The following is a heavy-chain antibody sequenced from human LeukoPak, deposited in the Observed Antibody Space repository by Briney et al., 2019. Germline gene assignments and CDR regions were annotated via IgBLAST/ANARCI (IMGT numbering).Heavy chain of an antibody. CDR3: ARAYYDILTGYYHFDY. Sequence: PGGSLRLSCAATGFTLSSYYMSWVRQAPGEGLEWVSDIYSGGSTYYAESAKGRFTISRDNSKNTLYLQMNSLRAEDTAVYYGARAYYDILTGYYHFDYWGQGTLVTVSS. V-gene: IGHV3-53*01. D-gene: IGHD3-9*01. J-gene: IGHJ4*02. CDR1: GFTLSSYY. CDR2: IYSGGST.